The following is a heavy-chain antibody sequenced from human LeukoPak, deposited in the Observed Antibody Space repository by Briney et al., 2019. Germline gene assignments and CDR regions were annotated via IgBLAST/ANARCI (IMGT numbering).Heavy chain of an antibody. J-gene: IGHJ5*02. D-gene: IGHD2-21*02. V-gene: IGHV3-30*09. CDR3: AREVTENFESKFDP. CDR1: GFPFSGYA. CDR2: ISDDGSYT. Sequence: GRSLRLACTASGFPFSGYAMQWVRQAPGQGLEWLSLISDDGSYTDYGDSVKGRFVISRDNARNKLELQMNSLRVDDTAVYYCAREVTENFESKFDPWGQGTLVTV.